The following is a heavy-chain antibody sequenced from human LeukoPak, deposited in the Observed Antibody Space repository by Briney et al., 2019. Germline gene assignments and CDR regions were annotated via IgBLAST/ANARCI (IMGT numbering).Heavy chain of an antibody. J-gene: IGHJ4*02. V-gene: IGHV4-39*01. CDR3: ARYVVYGSGKYYFDY. D-gene: IGHD3-10*01. Sequence: SETLSLTCTVSGGSISSSNYFWSWIRQPPGQELEWIASINYGGTTYYNPSLKSRVTISVDTSKNQFSLRLSSVTAADTAVYLCARYVVYGSGKYYFDYWGQGSLVSVSS. CDR1: GGSISSSNYF. CDR2: INYGGTT.